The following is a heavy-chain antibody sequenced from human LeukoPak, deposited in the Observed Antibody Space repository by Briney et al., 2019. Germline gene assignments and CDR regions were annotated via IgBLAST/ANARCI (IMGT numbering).Heavy chain of an antibody. CDR2: INHSGST. J-gene: IGHJ3*02. CDR1: GGSFSGYY. Sequence: SETLSLTCAVYGGSFSGYYWSWIRQPPGKGLEWIGEINHSGSTNYNPSLKSRVTISVDTSKSQFSLKLSSVTAADTAVYYCARGRYPDAFDIWGQGTMVTVSS. D-gene: IGHD1-1*01. V-gene: IGHV4-34*01. CDR3: ARGRYPDAFDI.